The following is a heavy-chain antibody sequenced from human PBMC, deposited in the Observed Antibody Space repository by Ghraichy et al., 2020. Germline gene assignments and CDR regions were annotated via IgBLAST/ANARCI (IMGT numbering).Heavy chain of an antibody. J-gene: IGHJ4*02. D-gene: IGHD1-14*01. CDR3: AKEPTGQPFDY. CDR2: FTGSGGST. V-gene: IGHV3-23*01. Sequence: GGSLRLSCAASGFTFSNYAMSWVRQAPGKGLEWVSAFTGSGGSTYYADSVKGRFTISRDNSKNTLYLQMNSLRAEDTAVYYCAKEPTGQPFDYWGQGTLVTVSS. CDR1: GFTFSNYA.